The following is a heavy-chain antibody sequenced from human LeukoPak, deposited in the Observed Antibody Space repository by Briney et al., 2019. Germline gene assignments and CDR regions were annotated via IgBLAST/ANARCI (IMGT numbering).Heavy chain of an antibody. CDR2: ISGSGGST. CDR3: AKGPIAVEPYYYGMDV. Sequence: GGSLRLSCAASGFTFSSYAMSWVRQAPGKGLEWVSAISGSGGSTYYADSVKGRFTISRDNSKNPLYLQMNSLRAEDTAVYYCAKGPIAVEPYYYGMDVWGQGTTVTVSS. V-gene: IGHV3-23*01. D-gene: IGHD6-19*01. J-gene: IGHJ6*02. CDR1: GFTFSSYA.